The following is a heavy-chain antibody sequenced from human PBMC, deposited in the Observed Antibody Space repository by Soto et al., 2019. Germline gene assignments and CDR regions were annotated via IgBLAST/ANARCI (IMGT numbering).Heavy chain of an antibody. Sequence: WGSLRLSCAASGFTFSSYAMHWVRQAPGKGLEWVAVISYDGSNKYYADSVKGRFTISRDNSKNTLYLQMNSLRAEDTAVYYCARDQPFFIAAAPPYYGMDVWGQGTTVTVSS. CDR1: GFTFSSYA. D-gene: IGHD6-13*01. J-gene: IGHJ6*02. CDR2: ISYDGSNK. CDR3: ARDQPFFIAAAPPYYGMDV. V-gene: IGHV3-30-3*01.